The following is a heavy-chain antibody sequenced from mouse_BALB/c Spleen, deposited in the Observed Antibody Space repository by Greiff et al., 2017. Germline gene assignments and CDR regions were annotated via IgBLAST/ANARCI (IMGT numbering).Heavy chain of an antibody. J-gene: IGHJ1*01. CDR1: GFTFSSYY. V-gene: IGHV5-6-2*01. CDR3: ARGYYYGSSYFPWYFDV. CDR2: INSNGGST. Sequence: EVHLVESGGGLVKLGGSLKLSCAASGFTFSSYYMSWVRQTPEKRLELVADINSNGGSTYYPDTVKGRFTISRDNAKNTLYLQMSSLKSEDTALYYCARGYYYGSSYFPWYFDVWGAGTTVTVSS. D-gene: IGHD1-1*01.